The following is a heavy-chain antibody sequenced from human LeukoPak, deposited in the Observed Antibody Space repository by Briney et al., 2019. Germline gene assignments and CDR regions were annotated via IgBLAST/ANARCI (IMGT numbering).Heavy chain of an antibody. CDR2: MSYNGNKK. J-gene: IGHJ4*02. Sequence: GGSLRLSCAASGFTFTSYGFHWVRQAPGKALEWVAFMSYNGNKKYGDSVKGRFTISRDNSKNTLYLQMNSLRAEDTAVYYCARDWGRYFDYWGQGTLVTVSS. CDR3: ARDWGRYFDY. V-gene: IGHV3-30*03. CDR1: GFTFTSYG. D-gene: IGHD3-16*01.